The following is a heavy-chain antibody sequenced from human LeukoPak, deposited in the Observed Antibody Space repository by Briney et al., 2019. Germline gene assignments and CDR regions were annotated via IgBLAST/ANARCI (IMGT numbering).Heavy chain of an antibody. J-gene: IGHJ4*02. CDR1: GFTVSSYY. CDR3: QVSDTDSFDY. D-gene: IGHD2-21*01. CDR2: IYSGGSI. V-gene: IGHV3-53*01. Sequence: GGSLRPSCAASGFTVSSYYLSWVRQAPGKGLEWVSVIYSGGSIYYADSVKGLFTISRDSSESMLYLEMSSLRAEDTAVYYCQVSDTDSFDYWGQGTLVTVSS.